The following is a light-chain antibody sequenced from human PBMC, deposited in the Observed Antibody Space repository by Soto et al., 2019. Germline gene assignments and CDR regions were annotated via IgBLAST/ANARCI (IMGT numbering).Light chain of an antibody. V-gene: IGKV3-20*01. CDR2: GAS. J-gene: IGKJ4*01. Sequence: LTQSPGTLYLSPGERATLSCRASQSVSSSYLAWYQQKPGQAPRLLIYGASSRATGIPDRFSGSGSGTDFTLTISRLEPEDFAVYYCQQYGSSPLTFGGGTKVDIK. CDR3: QQYGSSPLT. CDR1: QSVSSSY.